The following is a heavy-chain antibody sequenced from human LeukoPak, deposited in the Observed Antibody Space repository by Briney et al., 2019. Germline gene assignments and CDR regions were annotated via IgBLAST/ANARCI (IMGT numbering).Heavy chain of an antibody. J-gene: IGHJ4*02. V-gene: IGHV4-34*01. CDR1: GASISSYY. CDR2: IHPSGST. CDR3: SRGRDQSKTGDS. D-gene: IGHD2-2*01. Sequence: PSETLSLTCTVSGASISSYYWSWIRQPPGKGLEWIGEIHPSGSTNFNPSLKSRVSISVDTSKNQFSLILTSVTAADTGVYYCSRGRDQSKTGDSWGQGTVVTVSS.